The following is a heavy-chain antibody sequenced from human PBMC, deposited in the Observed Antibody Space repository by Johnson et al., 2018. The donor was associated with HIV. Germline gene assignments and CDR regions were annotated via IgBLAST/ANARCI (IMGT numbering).Heavy chain of an antibody. D-gene: IGHD5-18*01. J-gene: IGHJ3*01. Sequence: VQLVESGGGLVKPGGSLRLSCAASGFTFSDYYMSWIRQAPGKGLEWVSYISSTGTTIYYADSVKGRFTISRDNAMKSLYLQINSLRAEDTAVYYCARNRPVSYGYRGAFDFWGQGTMVTVSS. V-gene: IGHV3-11*04. CDR3: ARNRPVSYGYRGAFDF. CDR1: GFTFSDYY. CDR2: ISSTGTTI.